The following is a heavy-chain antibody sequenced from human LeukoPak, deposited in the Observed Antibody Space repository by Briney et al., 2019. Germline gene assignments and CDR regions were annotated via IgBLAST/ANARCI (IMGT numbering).Heavy chain of an antibody. CDR1: GFTFSSYS. Sequence: GGSLRLSCAASGFTFSSYSMNWVRQAPGKGLEWVSSISSSSSYIYYADSVKGRFTISRDNAKNLLYLQMNSLRAEDTAVYYCARDRGIAAAGTVWYFDLWGRGTLVTVSS. V-gene: IGHV3-21*01. D-gene: IGHD6-13*01. CDR3: ARDRGIAAAGTVWYFDL. J-gene: IGHJ2*01. CDR2: ISSSSSYI.